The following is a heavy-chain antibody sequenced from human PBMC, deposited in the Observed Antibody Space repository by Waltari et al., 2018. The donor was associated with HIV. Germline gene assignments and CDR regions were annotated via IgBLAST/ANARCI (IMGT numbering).Heavy chain of an antibody. J-gene: IGHJ4*02. CDR3: AGGGDYVGVMY. V-gene: IGHV3-33*03. D-gene: IGHD4-17*01. Sequence: QVPLVESGGGVVQPGRSLRLSCAASGINFSSYGMHWVRQAPGKGLEWVAIIWYDGTKKYYGDSVKGRFTISRDNSNNILYLQLNSLRAEDTAVYYCAGGGDYVGVMYWGQGTLVSVSS. CDR2: IWYDGTKK. CDR1: GINFSSYG.